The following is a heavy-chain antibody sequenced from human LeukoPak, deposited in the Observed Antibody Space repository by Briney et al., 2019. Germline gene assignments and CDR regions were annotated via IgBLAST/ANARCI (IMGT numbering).Heavy chain of an antibody. CDR3: AARGQCSGGSCYSIAFDI. J-gene: IGHJ3*02. CDR2: IVVGSGNT. CDR1: GFXFTSSA. Sequence: VASVKVSCKASGFXFTSSAVQWVRQAPGQGLEWIGWIVVGSGNTNYAQKFQERVTITRDMSTSTAYMELSSLRSEDTAVYYCAARGQCSGGSCYSIAFDIWGQGTMVTVSS. D-gene: IGHD2-15*01. V-gene: IGHV1-58*01.